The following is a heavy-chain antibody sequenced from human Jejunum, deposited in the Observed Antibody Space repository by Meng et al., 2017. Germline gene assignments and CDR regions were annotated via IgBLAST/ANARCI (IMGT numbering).Heavy chain of an antibody. V-gene: IGHV3-30*01. D-gene: IGHD3-10*01. CDR3: AREVGVRGFMDV. J-gene: IGHJ6*02. CDR2: ISPTGNTI. Sequence: GESLKISCATSGFTFTSNSMHWVRQAPGKGLEWVAVISPTGNTIYYADSVKARFTISRDNSKNTLYLQMNSLKTEDTAVYFCAREVGVRGFMDVWGQGTTVTVSS. CDR1: GFTFTSNS.